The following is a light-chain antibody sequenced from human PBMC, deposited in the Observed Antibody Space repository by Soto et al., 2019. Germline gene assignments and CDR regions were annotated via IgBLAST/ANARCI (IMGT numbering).Light chain of an antibody. CDR3: QQRSNWPRT. Sequence: EIVLTQSPVTLSLSPGERATLSCRASQSISSSLARYQQKPGQAPRLLIYNAANRATGIPARFSGSGSGTDFTLTISSLEPEDFAVYYCQQRSNWPRTFGQGTKVEIK. CDR2: NAA. J-gene: IGKJ1*01. CDR1: QSISSS. V-gene: IGKV3-11*01.